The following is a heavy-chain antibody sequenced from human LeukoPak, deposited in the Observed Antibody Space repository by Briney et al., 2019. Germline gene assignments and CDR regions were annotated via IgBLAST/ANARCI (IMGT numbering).Heavy chain of an antibody. CDR2: MNPNSGNT. CDR1: GYTFTSYD. J-gene: IGHJ5*02. D-gene: IGHD1-26*01. V-gene: IGHV1-8*01. Sequence: ASVKVSCKASGYTFTSYDINWVRQATGQGLEWMGWMNPNSGNTGYAQKFQGRVTMTRNTSVSTAYMELSSLRSEDTAVYYCARGRPELTNWFDPWGQGTLVTVSS. CDR3: ARGRPELTNWFDP.